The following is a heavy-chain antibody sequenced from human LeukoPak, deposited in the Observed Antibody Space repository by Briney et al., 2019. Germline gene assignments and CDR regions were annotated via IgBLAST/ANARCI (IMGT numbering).Heavy chain of an antibody. D-gene: IGHD2-2*01. Sequence: SVKVSCKASGGTFSSYGYSWVRLAPGQGLEWMGGIIPISGTTDYAKKSQGRVTTTPDESTSTAYLELSSLGSDDTAVYYCARTAFHCTRAGCYHNWFDSWGQGTLVTVSS. CDR1: GGTFSSYG. CDR3: ARTAFHCTRAGCYHNWFDS. V-gene: IGHV1-69*01. CDR2: IIPISGTT. J-gene: IGHJ5*01.